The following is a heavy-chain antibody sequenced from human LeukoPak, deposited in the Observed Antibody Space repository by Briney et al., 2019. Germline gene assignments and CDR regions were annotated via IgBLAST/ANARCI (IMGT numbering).Heavy chain of an antibody. J-gene: IGHJ6*02. Sequence: SETLSLTCTVSGGSISSYYWSWIRQPPGKGLEWIGYIYYSGSTNYNPSLKSRVTLSVDTSKNQFSLKLSSVTAADTAVYYCARDGSQGYCSGGSCFYNGMDVWGQGTTVTVSS. CDR1: GGSISSYY. CDR2: IYYSGST. D-gene: IGHD2-15*01. CDR3: ARDGSQGYCSGGSCFYNGMDV. V-gene: IGHV4-59*01.